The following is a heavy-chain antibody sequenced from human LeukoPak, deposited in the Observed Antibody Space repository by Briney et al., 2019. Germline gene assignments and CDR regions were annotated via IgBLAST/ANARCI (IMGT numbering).Heavy chain of an antibody. D-gene: IGHD3-10*01. Sequence: ASVKVSCKASGYTFTSYGISWVRQAPGHGLEWMGWISAYNGNTNYAQKLQGRVTMTTDTSTSTAYMELRSLRSDDTAVYYCARGRRITMVRETIDAFDIWGQGTMVTVSS. V-gene: IGHV1-18*01. CDR1: GYTFTSYG. CDR2: ISAYNGNT. J-gene: IGHJ3*02. CDR3: ARGRRITMVRETIDAFDI.